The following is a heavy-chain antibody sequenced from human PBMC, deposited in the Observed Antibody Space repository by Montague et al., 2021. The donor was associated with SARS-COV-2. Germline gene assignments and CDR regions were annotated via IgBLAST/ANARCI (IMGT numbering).Heavy chain of an antibody. CDR3: ARGPRITMIVVVITDIWFDP. J-gene: IGHJ5*02. CDR2: INHSGST. Sequence: SETLSLTCAVYGGSFSGYYWSWIRQPPGKGLEWIGEINHSGSTXXXPSXXXRVTISVDTSKNQFSLELSSVTAADTAVYYCARGPRITMIVVVITDIWFDPWGQGTLVTVSS. CDR1: GGSFSGYY. V-gene: IGHV4-34*01. D-gene: IGHD3-22*01.